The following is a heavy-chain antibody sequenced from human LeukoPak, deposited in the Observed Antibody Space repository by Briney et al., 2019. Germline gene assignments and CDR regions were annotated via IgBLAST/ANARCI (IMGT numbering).Heavy chain of an antibody. Sequence: GGSLRLSCAASGFTFSSYGMHWVRRAPGKGLEWVAVIRFDGGNKYYADSVKGRFTISRDNSKNTLWLQMNSLRAEDAAVYYCAKDIGVATAGGNNWFDPWGQGTLVTVSS. CDR1: GFTFSSYG. V-gene: IGHV3-30*02. D-gene: IGHD6-13*01. J-gene: IGHJ5*02. CDR2: IRFDGGNK. CDR3: AKDIGVATAGGNNWFDP.